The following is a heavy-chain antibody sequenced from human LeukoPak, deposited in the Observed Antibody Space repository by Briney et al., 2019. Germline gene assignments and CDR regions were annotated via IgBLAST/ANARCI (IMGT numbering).Heavy chain of an antibody. Sequence: PGGSLRLSCAASGFTFSSYGMHWVRQAPGKGLEWVAFIRYDGSNKYYADSVKSRFTISRDNSKNTLYLQMNSLRAEDTAVYYCAKNSYSSSWYRYYFDYWGQGTLVTVSS. V-gene: IGHV3-30*02. CDR3: AKNSYSSSWYRYYFDY. D-gene: IGHD6-13*01. J-gene: IGHJ4*02. CDR1: GFTFSSYG. CDR2: IRYDGSNK.